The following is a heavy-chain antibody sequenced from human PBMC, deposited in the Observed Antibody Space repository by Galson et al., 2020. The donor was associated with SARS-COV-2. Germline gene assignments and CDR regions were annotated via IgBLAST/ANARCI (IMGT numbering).Heavy chain of an antibody. CDR2: TYYRSKWYN. D-gene: IGHD6-19*01. CDR1: GDSVSSNSAA. CDR3: ARESGIAVAGTLYYCYYGMDV. J-gene: IGHJ6*02. V-gene: IGHV6-1*01. Sequence: SQTLSLTCAISGDSVSSNSAAWNWIRQSPSRGLEWLGRTYYRSKWYNDYAVSVKSRITINPDTSKNQFSLQLNSVTPEDTAVYYCARESGIAVAGTLYYCYYGMDVWGQGPTVTVSS.